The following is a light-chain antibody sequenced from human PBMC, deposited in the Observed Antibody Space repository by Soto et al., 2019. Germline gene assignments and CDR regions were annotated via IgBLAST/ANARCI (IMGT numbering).Light chain of an antibody. CDR1: QSVSGW. V-gene: IGKV1-5*01. CDR2: DAS. Sequence: DILMTHSPSTLSASVGDTVTFTCLASQSVSGWLAWYQQKPGEAPKLLIYDASALPRGVPSRFSGSGSGTKFTLTIASLQPDDFATYYCQQYETFSGTFGPGTKVDTK. J-gene: IGKJ1*01. CDR3: QQYETFSGT.